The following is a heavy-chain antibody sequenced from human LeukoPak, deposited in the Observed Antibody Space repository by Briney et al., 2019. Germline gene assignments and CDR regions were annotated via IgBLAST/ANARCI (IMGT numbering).Heavy chain of an antibody. Sequence: GRSLRLSCAASGFTFDDYAMHWVRQAPGKGLEWVSGISWNSGSIGYADSVKGRFTISRDNAKNSLYLQMNSLRAEDTALYYCARGTAARSGYFDYWGQGTLVSVSS. CDR3: ARGTAARSGYFDY. D-gene: IGHD2-2*01. V-gene: IGHV3-9*01. CDR2: ISWNSGSI. J-gene: IGHJ4*02. CDR1: GFTFDDYA.